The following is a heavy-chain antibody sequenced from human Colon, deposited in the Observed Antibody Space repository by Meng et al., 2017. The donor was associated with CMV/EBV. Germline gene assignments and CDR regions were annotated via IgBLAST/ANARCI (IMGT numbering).Heavy chain of an antibody. Sequence: GESLKISCAASGFTFSSYAMSWVRQAPGKGLEWVSAISGSGGSTYYADSVKGRFTISRDNSKNTLYLQMNSLRAEDTAVYYTVTNAFDIWGQGKMVTVSS. CDR1: GFTFSSYA. CDR3: VTNAFDI. D-gene: IGHD4-17*01. CDR2: ISGSGGST. J-gene: IGHJ3*02. V-gene: IGHV3-23*01.